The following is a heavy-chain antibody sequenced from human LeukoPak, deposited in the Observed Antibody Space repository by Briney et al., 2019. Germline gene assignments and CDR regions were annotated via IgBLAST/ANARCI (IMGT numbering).Heavy chain of an antibody. CDR3: ARLSVIVGAALEYYYYYMDV. Sequence: PSETLSLTCTVSGGSISSSSYYWGWIRKPPGKGLEWIGSIYYSGSTYYNPSLKSRVTISVDTSKNQFSLKLTSVTAADTAVYYCARLSVIVGAALEYYYYYMDVWAKGPRSPSP. J-gene: IGHJ6*03. D-gene: IGHD1-26*01. V-gene: IGHV4-39*01. CDR1: GGSISSSSYY. CDR2: IYYSGST.